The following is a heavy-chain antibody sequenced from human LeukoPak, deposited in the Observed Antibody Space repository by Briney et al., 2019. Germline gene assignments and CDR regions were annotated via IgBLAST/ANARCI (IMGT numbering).Heavy chain of an antibody. Sequence: PSETLSLTCTVSGGSISSGDYYWSWIRQPPGKGLEWIGYIYYSGSTYYNPSLKSRVTISVDTSKNQFSLKLSSVTAADTAVYHCATTMRYCSGGTCCEFFDYWGQGTLVTVSS. CDR1: GGSISSGDYY. D-gene: IGHD2-15*01. J-gene: IGHJ4*02. V-gene: IGHV4-30-4*01. CDR2: IYYSGST. CDR3: ATTMRYCSGGTCCEFFDY.